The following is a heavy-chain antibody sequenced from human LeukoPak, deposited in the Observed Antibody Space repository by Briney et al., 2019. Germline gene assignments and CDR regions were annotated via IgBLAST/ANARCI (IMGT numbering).Heavy chain of an antibody. CDR3: ARASGGRSSTSCYTSVVGNYYYYMDV. CDR1: GFTFDDYG. D-gene: IGHD2-2*02. Sequence: GGSLRLSCAASGFTFDDYGMSWVRQAPGKGLEWVSGINWNGGSTGYADSVKGRFTISRDNAKNSLYLQMNSLRAEDTALYYCARASGGRSSTSCYTSVVGNYYYYMDVWGKGTTVTVSS. CDR2: INWNGGST. V-gene: IGHV3-20*04. J-gene: IGHJ6*03.